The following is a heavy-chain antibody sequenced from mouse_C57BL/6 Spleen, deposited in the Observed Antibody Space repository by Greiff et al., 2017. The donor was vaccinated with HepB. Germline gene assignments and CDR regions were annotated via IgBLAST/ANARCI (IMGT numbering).Heavy chain of an antibody. J-gene: IGHJ2*01. CDR3: ARSISPFTTGCDY. CDR2: INPGSGGN. Sequence: VQLQQSGAELVRPGTSVKVSCKASGYAFTNYLIEWVKQRPGQGLEWIGVINPGSGGNNYNEKFKGKATLTADKSSSTAYMQLSSLTSEDSAVYFCARSISPFTTGCDYWGQGTTLTVSS. V-gene: IGHV1-54*01. CDR1: GYAFTNYL. D-gene: IGHD1-1*01.